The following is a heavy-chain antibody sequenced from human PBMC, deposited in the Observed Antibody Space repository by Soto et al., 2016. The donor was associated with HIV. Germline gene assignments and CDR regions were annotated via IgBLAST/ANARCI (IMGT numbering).Heavy chain of an antibody. CDR1: GFTFSSYW. CDR2: INSDGSST. Sequence: EVQLVESGGGLVQPGGSLRLSCAASGFTFSSYWMHWVRQAPGKGLVWVSRINSDGSSTSYADSVKGRFTISRDNAKNTLYLQMNSLRAEDTAVYYCARDPATVVIPTYNWFDPWGQGTLVTVSS. V-gene: IGHV3-74*01. CDR3: ARDPATVVIPTYNWFDP. J-gene: IGHJ5*02. D-gene: IGHD2-21*01.